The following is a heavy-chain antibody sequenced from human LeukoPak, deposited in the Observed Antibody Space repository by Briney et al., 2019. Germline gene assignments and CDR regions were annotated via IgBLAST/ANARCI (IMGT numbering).Heavy chain of an antibody. D-gene: IGHD5-18*01. Sequence: GRSLRLSYAASGFSFSRYAMSWVSQAPGKGLEWVSTISVNDDSTHYADSVKGRFTISRDNSKNTLYLQMNSLRAEDTAIYYCAKDNGYHYLHYWGQGTLVTVSS. V-gene: IGHV3-23*01. J-gene: IGHJ4*02. CDR1: GFSFSRYA. CDR2: ISVNDDST. CDR3: AKDNGYHYLHY.